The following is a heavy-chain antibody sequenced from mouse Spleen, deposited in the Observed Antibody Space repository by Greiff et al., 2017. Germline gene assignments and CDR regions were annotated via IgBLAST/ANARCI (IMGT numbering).Heavy chain of an antibody. CDR3: ASYGYAYAMDY. V-gene: IGHV5-17*02. CDR2: ISSGSSTI. Sequence: EVQRVESGGGLVQPGGSRKLSCAASGFTFSSFGMHWVRQAPEKGLEWVAYISSGSSTIYYADTVKGRFTISRDNPKNTLFLQMTSLRSEDTAMYYCASYGYAYAMDYWGQGTSVTVSS. D-gene: IGHD2-2*01. CDR1: GFTFSSFG. J-gene: IGHJ4*01.